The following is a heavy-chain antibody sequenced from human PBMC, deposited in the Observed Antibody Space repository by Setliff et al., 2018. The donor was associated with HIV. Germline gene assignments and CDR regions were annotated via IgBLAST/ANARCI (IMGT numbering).Heavy chain of an antibody. D-gene: IGHD2-2*01. Sequence: SETLSLTCDVSGDSISSSNYFWGWIRQPPGKGLEWIASFHDSESTSYNPSLRSRVTISVDTSKNHFSLNLSSVTVADTAVYYCASGRAMNWFDPWGQGTLVTVSS. CDR3: ASGRAMNWFDP. J-gene: IGHJ5*02. CDR2: FHDSEST. CDR1: GDSISSSNYF. V-gene: IGHV4-39*02.